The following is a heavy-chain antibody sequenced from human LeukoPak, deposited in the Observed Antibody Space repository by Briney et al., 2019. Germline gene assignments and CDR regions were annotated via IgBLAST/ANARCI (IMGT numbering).Heavy chain of an antibody. D-gene: IGHD6-13*01. CDR2: IIPIFGTA. CDR1: GGTFSSYA. Sequence: ASVKVSCKASGGTFSSYAISWVRQAPGQGLEWMGGIIPIFGTANYAQKFQGRVTITADESTSTAYMELSSLRSEDTAVYYWARTIAAAGTTVRPYYYYYMDVWGKGTTVTISS. CDR3: ARTIAAAGTTVRPYYYYYMDV. V-gene: IGHV1-69*13. J-gene: IGHJ6*03.